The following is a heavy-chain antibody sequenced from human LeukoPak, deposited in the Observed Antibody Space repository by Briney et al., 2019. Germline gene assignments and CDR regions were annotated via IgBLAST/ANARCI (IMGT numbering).Heavy chain of an antibody. CDR2: IRSDGSNK. V-gene: IGHV3-30*02. J-gene: IGHJ1*01. CDR1: GFTFSSYG. Sequence: GGSLRLSCAASGFTFSSYGMHWVRQAPGKGLEWVAFIRSDGSNKYYADSVKGRFTISRDNSKNSLYLQMNSLRAEDTALYYCAKDSHYDSSGLTNFQHWGQGTLVTVSS. CDR3: AKDSHYDSSGLTNFQH. D-gene: IGHD3-22*01.